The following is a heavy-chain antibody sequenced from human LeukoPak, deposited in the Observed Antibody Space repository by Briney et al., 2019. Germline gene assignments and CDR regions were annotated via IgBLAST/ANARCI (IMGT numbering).Heavy chain of an antibody. D-gene: IGHD5-24*01. V-gene: IGHV4-59*01. CDR3: ARGWRGGDGYTFES. CDR1: GGSITTYY. Sequence: PSETLSLTCTVSGGSITTYYWSWIRQPPGEGLEWLGYVYHSGSTNYNPSLKSRVTISVDTFKNQFSLKLSSVTAADTAIYYSARGWRGGDGYTFESWGQGTLVTVSS. CDR2: VYHSGST. J-gene: IGHJ4*02.